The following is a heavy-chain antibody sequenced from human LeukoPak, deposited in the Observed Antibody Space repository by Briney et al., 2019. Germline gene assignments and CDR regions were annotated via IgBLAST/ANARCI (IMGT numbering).Heavy chain of an antibody. CDR2: ISSSSSYI. J-gene: IGHJ6*02. CDR1: GFTFSSYS. D-gene: IGHD5-18*01. CDR3: ARPPTGYSYGMDV. V-gene: IGHV3-21*01. Sequence: GGSLRLSCAASGFTFSSYSMNWVRQAPGKGLEWVSSISSSSSYIYYADSVKGRFTISRDNAKNSLYLQMSSLRAEDTAVYYCARPPTGYSYGMDVWGQGTTVTVSS.